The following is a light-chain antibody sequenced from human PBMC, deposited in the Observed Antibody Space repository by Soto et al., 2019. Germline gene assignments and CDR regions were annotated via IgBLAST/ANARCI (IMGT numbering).Light chain of an antibody. CDR1: QTISSW. CDR3: QHYNSYSEA. CDR2: KAS. J-gene: IGKJ1*01. Sequence: QTAGTRAGSVKGGDPVTCRISQTISSWLAWYQQKPGKAPKLLIYKASTLKSGVPSRFSGSGSGTEFTLTISSLQPDDFATYYCQHYNSYSEAFGQGTKVDIK. V-gene: IGKV1-5*03.